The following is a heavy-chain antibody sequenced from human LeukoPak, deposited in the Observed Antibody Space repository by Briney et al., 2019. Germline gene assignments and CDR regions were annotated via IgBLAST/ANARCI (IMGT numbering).Heavy chain of an antibody. D-gene: IGHD5-12*01. CDR2: INPSGDST. Sequence: GASVKVSCKASGYTFTSYYMHWVRQAPGQGLEWMGIINPSGDSTNYAQKFQGRVTMTRDTSTSTVYMELSSLRSEDTAVYYCARGGFRSGYEHNFDYWGQGTLVTVSS. J-gene: IGHJ4*02. CDR1: GYTFTSYY. CDR3: ARGGFRSGYEHNFDY. V-gene: IGHV1-46*01.